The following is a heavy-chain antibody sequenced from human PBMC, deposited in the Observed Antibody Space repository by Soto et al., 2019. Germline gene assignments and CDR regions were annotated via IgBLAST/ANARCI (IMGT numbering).Heavy chain of an antibody. CDR3: ARDPPHGGTSSWDADS. D-gene: IGHD2-15*01. CDR1: GFIFTTNS. Sequence: LRLSCDASGFIFTTNSMNWVRQVPGKGLQWLSSISSSGTFKSYGDSVKGRFTISRDNAKNSLFLQMNNLSGEDTGLYYCARDPPHGGTSSWDADSWGPGTLVTVSS. V-gene: IGHV3-21*01. J-gene: IGHJ1*01. CDR2: ISSSGTFK.